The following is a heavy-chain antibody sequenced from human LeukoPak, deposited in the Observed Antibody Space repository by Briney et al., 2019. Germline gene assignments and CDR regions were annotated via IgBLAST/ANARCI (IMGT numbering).Heavy chain of an antibody. V-gene: IGHV1-69*13. J-gene: IGHJ3*02. Sequence: SVKVSCKASGGTFSSYAISWVRQAPGQGLEWMGGIIPIFGTANYAQKFRGRVTITADESTSTAYMELSSLRSEDTAVYYCARADYDILTGYYKGAFDIWGQGTMVTVSS. D-gene: IGHD3-9*01. CDR1: GGTFSSYA. CDR2: IIPIFGTA. CDR3: ARADYDILTGYYKGAFDI.